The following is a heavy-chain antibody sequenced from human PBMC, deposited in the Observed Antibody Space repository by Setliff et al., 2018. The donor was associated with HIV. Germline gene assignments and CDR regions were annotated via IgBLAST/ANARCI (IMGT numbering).Heavy chain of an antibody. CDR1: GGTISGYN. Sequence: SETLSLTCAVYGGTISGYNWSWIRQPPGKGLEWIGEINHSGSTNYNPSLNSRVTISVDTSKNQFSLKLDSMTAADTAVYYCAREEKLAVHTTRPPRFDCWGQGTLVTVSS. J-gene: IGHJ4*02. V-gene: IGHV4-34*01. CDR2: INHSGST. CDR3: AREEKLAVHTTRPPRFDC. D-gene: IGHD5-18*01.